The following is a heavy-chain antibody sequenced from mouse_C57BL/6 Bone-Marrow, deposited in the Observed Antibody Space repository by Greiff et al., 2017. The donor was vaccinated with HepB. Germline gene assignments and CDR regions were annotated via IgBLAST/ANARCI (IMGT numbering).Heavy chain of an antibody. Sequence: EVKLVESGGGLVQPGGSMKLSCVASGFTFSNYWMNWVRQSPEKGLEWVAQIRLKSDNYATHYAESVKGRFTISRDDSKSSVYLQMNNLRAEDTGIYYCTSPYYYGSSYEYFDVWGTGTTVTVSS. CDR1: GFTFSNYW. J-gene: IGHJ1*03. V-gene: IGHV6-3*01. D-gene: IGHD1-1*01. CDR3: TSPYYYGSSYEYFDV. CDR2: IRLKSDNYAT.